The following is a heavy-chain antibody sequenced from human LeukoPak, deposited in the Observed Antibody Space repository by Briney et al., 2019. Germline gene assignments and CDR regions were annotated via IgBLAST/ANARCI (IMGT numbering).Heavy chain of an antibody. CDR1: GGSISSYY. CDR2: IYYSGST. Sequence: PSETLSLTCTVSGGSISSYYWSWIRQPAGKGLEWIGYIYYSGSTNYNPSLKSRVTISVDTSKNQFSLKLSSVTAADTAVYYCARVSRPISHSSSWPYYYYYYMDVWGKGTTVTVSS. D-gene: IGHD6-13*01. J-gene: IGHJ6*03. CDR3: ARVSRPISHSSSWPYYYYYYMDV. V-gene: IGHV4-59*01.